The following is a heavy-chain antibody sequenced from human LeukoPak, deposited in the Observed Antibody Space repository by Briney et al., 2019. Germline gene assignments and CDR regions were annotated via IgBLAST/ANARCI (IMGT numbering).Heavy chain of an antibody. J-gene: IGHJ4*02. Sequence: ASVKVSCKASGYTFTGYYMHWVRQAPGQGLEWMRWINPNSGGTNYAQKLQGRVTMTTDTSTSTAYMELRSLRSDDTAVYYCARADSSSWYNGNDYWGQGTLVTVSS. D-gene: IGHD6-13*01. CDR1: GYTFTGYY. CDR2: INPNSGGT. V-gene: IGHV1-2*02. CDR3: ARADSSSWYNGNDY.